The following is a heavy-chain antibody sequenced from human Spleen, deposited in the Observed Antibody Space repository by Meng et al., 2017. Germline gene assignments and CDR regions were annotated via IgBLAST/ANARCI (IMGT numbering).Heavy chain of an antibody. J-gene: IGHJ4*02. CDR1: GASIATTNW. Sequence: QGHLQESGPGLVEPSGTLPLTCAVSGASIATTNWWGWVRQPPGKGLEWIGEIHLGGRPNYSPSLKSRVTISVDKSNNELSLKLTSVTAADTAVYFCVRIFHSRAQGTLVTVSS. CDR3: VRIFHS. V-gene: IGHV4-4*02. CDR2: IHLGGRP. D-gene: IGHD3-3*01.